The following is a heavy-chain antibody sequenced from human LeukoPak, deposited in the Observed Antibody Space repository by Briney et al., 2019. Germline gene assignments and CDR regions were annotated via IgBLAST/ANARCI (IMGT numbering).Heavy chain of an antibody. J-gene: IGHJ5*02. CDR3: ARGSNGYRIEAVGTTRFDP. D-gene: IGHD6-13*01. Sequence: SDTLSLTCTVSGDSINRYYWSWIRQPPRKGRQWVGYIYGRRITNFTPSLKSRVTISVDTSKSLSCMKMSSVTAADTAMYYFARGSNGYRIEAVGTTRFDPWGQGTLVTVSS. CDR2: IYGRRIT. V-gene: IGHV4-4*08. CDR1: GDSINRYY.